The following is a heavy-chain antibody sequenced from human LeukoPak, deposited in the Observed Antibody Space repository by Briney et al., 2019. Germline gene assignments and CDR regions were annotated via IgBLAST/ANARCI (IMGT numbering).Heavy chain of an antibody. J-gene: IGHJ4*02. D-gene: IGHD4-23*01. CDR1: GFTFSSYA. CDR2: ISYDGSNS. V-gene: IGHV3-30*04. Sequence: GGSLRLSCAASGFTFSSYAMHWVRQAPGKGLEWVAVISYDGSNSYYADSMKGRFTISRDNSKNTLYLQLNSLRAEDTAVFYCARVVLGTVALDYWGQGALVTVSS. CDR3: ARVVLGTVALDY.